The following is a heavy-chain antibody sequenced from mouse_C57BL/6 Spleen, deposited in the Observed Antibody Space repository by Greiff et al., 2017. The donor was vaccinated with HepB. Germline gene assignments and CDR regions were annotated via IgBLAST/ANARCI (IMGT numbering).Heavy chain of an antibody. J-gene: IGHJ3*01. V-gene: IGHV3-6*01. CDR2: ISYDGSN. D-gene: IGHD1-1*01. CDR1: GYSITSGYY. Sequence: ESGPGLVKPSQSLSLTCSVTGYSITSGYYWTWIRQFPGNKLEWMGYISYDGSNNYNPSLKNRISITRDTSKNQFFLKLNSVTTEDTATYYCARGGIYYGSPFAYWGQGTLVTVSA. CDR3: ARGGIYYGSPFAY.